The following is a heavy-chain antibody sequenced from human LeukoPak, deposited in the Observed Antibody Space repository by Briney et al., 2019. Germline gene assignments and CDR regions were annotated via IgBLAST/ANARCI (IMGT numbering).Heavy chain of an antibody. V-gene: IGHV1-3*01. D-gene: IGHD3-3*01. J-gene: IGHJ5*02. CDR1: GYTFTSYA. CDR3: ARVSGRDFWSGYYQA. CDR2: INAGNGNT. Sequence: ASVHVSCKASGYTFTSYAMHWVRQAPGQRLEWMGWINAGNGNTKYSQKFQGRVTITRDTSASTAYMELSSLRSEDTAVYYCARVSGRDFWSGYYQAWGQGTLVTVSS.